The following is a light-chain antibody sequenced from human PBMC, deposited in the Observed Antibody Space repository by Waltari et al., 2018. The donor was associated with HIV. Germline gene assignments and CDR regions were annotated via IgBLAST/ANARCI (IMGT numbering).Light chain of an antibody. Sequence: NFMLTQPPSVSESPGETVTLSCPRSSRSIASNPVQRYQQRPGSSPTTVIYEDNQRPSGVPDRFSGSIDSSSNSASLTISGLKTEDEADYYCQSYDSSNHWVFGGGTKLTVL. CDR3: QSYDSSNHWV. V-gene: IGLV6-57*01. CDR2: EDN. J-gene: IGLJ3*02. CDR1: SRSIASNP.